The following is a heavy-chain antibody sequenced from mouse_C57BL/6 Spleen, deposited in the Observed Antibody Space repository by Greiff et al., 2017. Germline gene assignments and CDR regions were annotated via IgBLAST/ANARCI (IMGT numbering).Heavy chain of an antibody. Sequence: VQLVESGAELVKPGASVKISCKASGYAFSSYWMNWVKQRPGKGLEWIGQIYPGDGDTNYNGKFKGKATLTADKSSSTAYMQLSSLTSEDSAVYFCAREDDGYYPCYFDYWGQGTTLTVSS. D-gene: IGHD2-3*01. CDR1: GYAFSSYW. V-gene: IGHV1-80*01. CDR2: IYPGDGDT. CDR3: AREDDGYYPCYFDY. J-gene: IGHJ2*01.